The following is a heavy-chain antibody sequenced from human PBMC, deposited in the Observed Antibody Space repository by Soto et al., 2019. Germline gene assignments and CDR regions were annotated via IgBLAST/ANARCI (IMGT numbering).Heavy chain of an antibody. V-gene: IGHV4-34*01. CDR2: INYGGSA. CDR1: GGSFSGY. CDR3: AKNFGY. Sequence: KTSETLSLTCAVYGGSFSGYWSWIRQPPGKGLEWIGDINYGGSANYNPSLKSRVTISVDTSKNHFSLKLNSVTAADSAVYYCAKNFGYWGQGTLVTVSS. J-gene: IGHJ4*02.